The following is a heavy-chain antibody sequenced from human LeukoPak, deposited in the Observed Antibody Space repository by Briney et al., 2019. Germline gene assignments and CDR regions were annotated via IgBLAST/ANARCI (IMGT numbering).Heavy chain of an antibody. V-gene: IGHV3-7*04. CDR1: GFTFTSYG. D-gene: IGHD3-16*01. Sequence: PGGSLRLSRAASGFTFTSYGMNWVRQAPGKGLEWVANIKQDGSEKYYVDSVKGRFTISRDNAKNSLYLQMNSLRAGDTAVYYCARVIDWGSYYSEYWGQGTLVTVSS. J-gene: IGHJ4*02. CDR3: ARVIDWGSYYSEY. CDR2: IKQDGSEK.